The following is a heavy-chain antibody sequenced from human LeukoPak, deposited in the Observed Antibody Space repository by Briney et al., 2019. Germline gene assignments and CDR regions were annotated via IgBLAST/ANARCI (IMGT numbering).Heavy chain of an antibody. CDR2: INPNSGGT. CDR1: GYTFTGYY. Sequence: ASVKVSCKASGYTFTGYYMHWVRQAPGQGLEWMGWINPNSGGTNYAQKFQGRVTMTRDTSISTAYMELSRLRSDDTAVYYCAREIRGVGSPYGDYWDYWGQGTLVTVSS. D-gene: IGHD4-17*01. V-gene: IGHV1-2*02. CDR3: AREIRGVGSPYGDYWDY. J-gene: IGHJ4*02.